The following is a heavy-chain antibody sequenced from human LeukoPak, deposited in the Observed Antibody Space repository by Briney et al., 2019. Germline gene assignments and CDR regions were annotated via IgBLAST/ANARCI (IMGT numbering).Heavy chain of an antibody. V-gene: IGHV3-23*01. CDR2: LSGNGEST. CDR1: GFTFSSYA. CDR3: TKARYMVGVVFIP. Sequence: GGSLRLSCAASGFTFSSYAMSWVRQAPGKGLEWVSTLSGNGESTYYADSVKGRFTISRDNSRNTLYLRMDSLRAEDTAVYYCTKARYMVGVVFIPWGQGTLVTVSS. D-gene: IGHD3-3*01. J-gene: IGHJ4*02.